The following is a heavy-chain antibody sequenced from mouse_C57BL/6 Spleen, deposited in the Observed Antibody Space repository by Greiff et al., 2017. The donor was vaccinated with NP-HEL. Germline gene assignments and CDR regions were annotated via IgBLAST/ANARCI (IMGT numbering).Heavy chain of an antibody. Sequence: QQSCKASGYTFTSYWMHWVKQRPIQGLEWIGNIDPSDSETHYNQKFKDKATLTVDKSSSTAYMQLSSLTSEDSAVYYCARGFYSNYEFAYWGQGTLVTVSA. D-gene: IGHD2-5*01. CDR2: IDPSDSET. CDR3: ARGFYSNYEFAY. J-gene: IGHJ3*01. CDR1: GYTFTSYW. V-gene: IGHV1-52*01.